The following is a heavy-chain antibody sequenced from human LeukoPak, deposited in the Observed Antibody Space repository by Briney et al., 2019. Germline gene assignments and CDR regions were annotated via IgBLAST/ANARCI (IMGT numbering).Heavy chain of an antibody. J-gene: IGHJ3*02. Sequence: ASVKVSCKGSGYNFDRYGVNWVRQAPGQGLEWVGWISTYNGNTFYAQKFEGRVSMTTDTSTNTVYMDLRSLRSDDTAVYYCARVWQQQLVYDAFDIWGQGTMVTVSS. V-gene: IGHV1-18*04. D-gene: IGHD6-13*01. CDR2: ISTYNGNT. CDR1: GYNFDRYG. CDR3: ARVWQQQLVYDAFDI.